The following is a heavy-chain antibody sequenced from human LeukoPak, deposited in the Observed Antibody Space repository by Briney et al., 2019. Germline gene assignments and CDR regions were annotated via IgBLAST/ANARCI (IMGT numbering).Heavy chain of an antibody. CDR3: ASPVGHYDILTGYYPPLGY. J-gene: IGHJ4*02. CDR2: ISSSSSYI. CDR1: GFTFSSYS. D-gene: IGHD3-9*01. V-gene: IGHV3-21*01. Sequence: GGSLRLSCAASGFTFSSYSMNWVRQAPGKGLEWVSSISSSSSYIYYADSVKGRFTISRDNAKSSLYLQMNSLRAEDTAVYYCASPVGHYDILTGYYPPLGYWGQGTLVTVSS.